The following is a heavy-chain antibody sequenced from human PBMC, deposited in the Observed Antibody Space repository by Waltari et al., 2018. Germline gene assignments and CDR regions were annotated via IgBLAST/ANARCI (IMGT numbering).Heavy chain of an antibody. CDR2: FTPIFVTA. J-gene: IGHJ4*02. V-gene: IGHV1-69*08. Sequence: QVQLVQSGAEVKKPGSSVKVSCKASGGTFSSYAISWVRQAPGQGLEWRGRFTPIFVTANYAPKFQGRVTITADKSTSTAYMELSSLRSEDTAVYYCARDLGRGAVQGVIFYWGQGTLVTVSS. D-gene: IGHD3-10*01. CDR3: ARDLGRGAVQGVIFY. CDR1: GGTFSSYA.